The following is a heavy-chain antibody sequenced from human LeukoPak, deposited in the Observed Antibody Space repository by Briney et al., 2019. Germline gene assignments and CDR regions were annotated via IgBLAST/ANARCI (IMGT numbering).Heavy chain of an antibody. D-gene: IGHD6-13*01. CDR1: GYTFTSYG. CDR2: ISAYNGNT. Sequence: ASVKVSCKASGYTFTSYGISWVRQAPGQGLEWMGWISAYNGNTNYAQKLQGRVTMTTDASTSTAYMELRSLRSDDTAVCYCARGRGIAAAGTTDYWGQGTLVTVSS. V-gene: IGHV1-18*01. CDR3: ARGRGIAAAGTTDY. J-gene: IGHJ4*02.